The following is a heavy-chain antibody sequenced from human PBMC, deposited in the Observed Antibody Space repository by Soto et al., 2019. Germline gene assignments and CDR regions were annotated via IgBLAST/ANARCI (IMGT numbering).Heavy chain of an antibody. Sequence: QVQLQESGPGLVKPSQTLSLTCTVSGGSISSGDYYWSWIRQPPGKGLEWIGYIYYSGSTYYNPSRKSRVTISVDTSKNQFSLKLSSVTAADTAVYYCAGTKKTGTKAFDIWVQGTMVTVSS. V-gene: IGHV4-30-4*01. J-gene: IGHJ3*02. CDR1: GGSISSGDYY. D-gene: IGHD1-7*01. CDR3: AGTKKTGTKAFDI. CDR2: IYYSGST.